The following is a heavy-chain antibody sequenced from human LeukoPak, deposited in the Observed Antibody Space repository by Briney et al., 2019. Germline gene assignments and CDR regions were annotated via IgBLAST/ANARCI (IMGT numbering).Heavy chain of an antibody. CDR1: GASLSSYY. V-gene: IGHV4-59*08. CDR2: IYYSGVT. Sequence: SETLPLTCTVSGASLSSYYWSWIRDVPGRGLEWIGSIYYSGVTNFNPSLKRRIAISVDTSRNLFSLKVTFVTAADTAVYYCARREGSHYSVDVWGQGTTVTVSS. CDR3: ARREGSHYSVDV. D-gene: IGHD5-12*01. J-gene: IGHJ6*02.